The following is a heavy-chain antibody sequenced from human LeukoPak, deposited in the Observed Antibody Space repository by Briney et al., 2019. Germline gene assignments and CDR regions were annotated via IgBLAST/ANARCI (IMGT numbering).Heavy chain of an antibody. CDR2: IYPSGST. D-gene: IGHD4-17*01. CDR3: AKERGYSDYVRAFDF. Sequence: SETLSLTCTVSGGSISSYYWSWIRQPAGKGLEWIGRIYPSGSTNYIPSLKSRVTMSVDTSKNQFSLKLKSVTAADTAMYYCAKERGYSDYVRAFDFWGQGTMVTVSS. J-gene: IGHJ3*01. V-gene: IGHV4-4*07. CDR1: GGSISSYY.